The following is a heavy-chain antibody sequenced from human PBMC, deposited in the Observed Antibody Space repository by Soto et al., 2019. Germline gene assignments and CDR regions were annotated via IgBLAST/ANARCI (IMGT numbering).Heavy chain of an antibody. Sequence: QVQLEQSGAEVKKPGSSLKVSCKATGGTFSNYAISWVRQAPGQGLEWMAGIIPVYGTPSYAQRFQDRVTIIADESTTTAYMEVHSLRSEDTAIYYCSIVSAYGMDVWGLGTTVIVS. V-gene: IGHV1-69*01. J-gene: IGHJ6*02. CDR1: GGTFSNYA. CDR2: IIPVYGTP. D-gene: IGHD2-15*01. CDR3: SIVSAYGMDV.